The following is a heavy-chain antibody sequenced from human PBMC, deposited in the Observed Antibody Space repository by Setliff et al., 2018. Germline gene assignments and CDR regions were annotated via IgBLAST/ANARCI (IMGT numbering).Heavy chain of an antibody. CDR2: IYYSGST. V-gene: IGHV4-59*02. J-gene: IGHJ6*03. Sequence: PSETLSLTCSVSGDSVTSHYWSWIRQPPGKGLEWIGYIYYSGSTNYNPSLKSRVTISVDTSKNQFSLKLSSVTAADTAVYFCATGDFYYYMVVWGKGTTVTVS. CDR3: ATGDFYYYMVV. CDR1: GDSVTSHY.